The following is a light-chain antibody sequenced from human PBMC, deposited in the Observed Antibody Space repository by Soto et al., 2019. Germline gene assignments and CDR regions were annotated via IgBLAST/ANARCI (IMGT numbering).Light chain of an antibody. CDR3: QQYGSSFSFT. Sequence: EIVLTQSPGTLSLSPGERATLSCRASQSVSSSYLGWYQQKPGQAPRLLIYGASSRATGIPDRFSGSGSGKDFALTISRLEPEDFAVYYCQQYGSSFSFTFGPGTKVDIK. V-gene: IGKV3-20*01. CDR2: GAS. CDR1: QSVSSSY. J-gene: IGKJ3*01.